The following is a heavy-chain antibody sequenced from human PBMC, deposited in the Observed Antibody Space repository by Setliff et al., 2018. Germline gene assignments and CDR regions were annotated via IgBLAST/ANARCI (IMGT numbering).Heavy chain of an antibody. V-gene: IGHV3-9*01. CDR2: ISWNSGNI. CDR1: GFRFDDYA. Sequence: GGSLRLSCAASGFRFDDYAMHWVRQAPGKGLEWVSGISWNSGNIDYADSVKGRFTISRDNAKNSLYRQMDSLRAEDTALYYCTRDSVYSSGWYASGHWGQGTLVTVSS. D-gene: IGHD6-19*01. J-gene: IGHJ4*02. CDR3: TRDSVYSSGWYASGH.